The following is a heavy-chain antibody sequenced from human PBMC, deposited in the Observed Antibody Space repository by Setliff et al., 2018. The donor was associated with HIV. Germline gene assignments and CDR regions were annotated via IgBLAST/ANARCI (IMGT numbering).Heavy chain of an antibody. Sequence: LSLTCTVSGGSISSSSYYWGWIRQPPGKGLEWIGSMYYTGSTYYNLSLKSRVTISVDTSKKQFSLKLSSVTAADTAVYYCARVDYYDQKGAFDIWGQGTMVTVSS. D-gene: IGHD3-22*01. J-gene: IGHJ3*02. CDR2: MYYTGST. CDR1: GGSISSSSYY. V-gene: IGHV4-39*07. CDR3: ARVDYYDQKGAFDI.